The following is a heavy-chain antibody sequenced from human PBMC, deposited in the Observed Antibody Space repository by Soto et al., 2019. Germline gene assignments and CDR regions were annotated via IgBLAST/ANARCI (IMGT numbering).Heavy chain of an antibody. Sequence: GGSLRLSCAATGFTFTRYSMNWVRQAPGKGLEWVSSISSTTNYIYYADSMKGRFTVSRDNAKNSVYLEMNSLSAEDTAVYYCARESEDLTSNFDYWGQGTLVTVSS. V-gene: IGHV3-21*01. J-gene: IGHJ4*02. CDR3: ARESEDLTSNFDY. CDR1: GFTFTRYS. CDR2: ISSTTNYI.